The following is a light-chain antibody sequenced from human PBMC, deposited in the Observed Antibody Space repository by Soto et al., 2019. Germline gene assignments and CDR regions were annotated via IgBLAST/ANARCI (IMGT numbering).Light chain of an antibody. CDR1: SSDVGGYNY. V-gene: IGLV2-11*01. CDR2: DVI. Sequence: QSALTQPRSVSGSPGQSVTISCTGTSSDVGGYNYVSWYQQHPGKAPKLMIYDVIKRPSGVPDRFSGSKSGTTASLTISGLQAEDEADYYCCSFAGGNPVAFGTGTKLTVL. J-gene: IGLJ1*01. CDR3: CSFAGGNPVA.